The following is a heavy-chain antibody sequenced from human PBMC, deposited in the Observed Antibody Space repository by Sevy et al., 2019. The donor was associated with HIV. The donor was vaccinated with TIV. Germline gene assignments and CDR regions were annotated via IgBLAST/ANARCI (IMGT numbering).Heavy chain of an antibody. CDR3: AREQWLGHFDY. Sequence: GGSLRLSCAASGFTFSSYDMHWVRQAPGKGLEWVAVIWHDGSNKYYADSVKGRFTISRDNSKNTLYLQMNSLRAEDTAVYYCAREQWLGHFDYWGQGTLVTVSS. J-gene: IGHJ4*02. V-gene: IGHV3-33*01. CDR2: IWHDGSNK. D-gene: IGHD6-19*01. CDR1: GFTFSSYD.